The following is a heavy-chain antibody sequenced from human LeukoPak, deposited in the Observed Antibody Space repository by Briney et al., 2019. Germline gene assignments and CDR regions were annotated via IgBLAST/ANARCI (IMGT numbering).Heavy chain of an antibody. V-gene: IGHV3-21*05. CDR3: ARATRDGYSGLIYWYFDL. Sequence: GGSQRLSCAASGFTFSSYEMNWVRQAPGKGLEWVSYISSSSSYIYYADSVKGRFTISRDNAKNSLYLQMNSLRAEDTAVYYCARATRDGYSGLIYWYFDLWGRGTLVTVSS. D-gene: IGHD5-24*01. CDR2: ISSSSSYI. CDR1: GFTFSSYE. J-gene: IGHJ2*01.